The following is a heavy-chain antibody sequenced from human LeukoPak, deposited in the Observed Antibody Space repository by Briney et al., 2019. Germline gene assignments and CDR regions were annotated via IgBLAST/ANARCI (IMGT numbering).Heavy chain of an antibody. CDR2: INHSGST. V-gene: IGHV4-34*01. Sequence: SETLSLTCAVYGGSFSGYYWSWIRQPPGKGLGWIGEINHSGSTNYNPSLKSRVTISVDTSKNQFSLKLSSVTAADTAVYYCARGSNSSSWYGGFDYWGQGTLVTVSS. J-gene: IGHJ4*02. CDR1: GGSFSGYY. CDR3: ARGSNSSSWYGGFDY. D-gene: IGHD6-13*01.